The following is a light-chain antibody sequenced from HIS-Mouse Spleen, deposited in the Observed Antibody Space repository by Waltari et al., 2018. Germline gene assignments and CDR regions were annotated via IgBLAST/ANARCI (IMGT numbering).Light chain of an antibody. CDR1: ASPTKL. J-gene: IGLJ2*01. CDR2: EDS. CDR3: YSTDSSGNHRV. Sequence: SYELPQPPSVSVSPGQTARITSSGAASPTKLAYWYQQKSGQPPVLVIYEDSKRPSGIPERFSGSSSGTMATLIISGAQVEDEADYYCYSTDSSGNHRVFGGGTKLTVL. V-gene: IGLV3-10*01.